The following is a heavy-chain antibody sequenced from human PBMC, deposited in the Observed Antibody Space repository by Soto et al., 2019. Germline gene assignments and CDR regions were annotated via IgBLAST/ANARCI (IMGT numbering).Heavy chain of an antibody. Sequence: QLQLQESGPGLVKPSETLSLTCTVSGGSISSSSYYWGWIRQPPGKGLEWIGSIYYSGSTYYNPSLKSRVTISVDTSKNQFSLKLSSVTAADTAVYYCARHMPGGYSSSWYYYYYGMDVW. CDR2: IYYSGST. V-gene: IGHV4-39*01. CDR3: ARHMPGGYSSSWYYYYYGMDV. D-gene: IGHD6-13*01. CDR1: GGSISSSSYY. J-gene: IGHJ6*01.